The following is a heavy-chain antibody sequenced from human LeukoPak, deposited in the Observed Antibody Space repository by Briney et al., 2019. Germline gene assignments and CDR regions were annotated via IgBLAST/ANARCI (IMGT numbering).Heavy chain of an antibody. D-gene: IGHD6-19*01. Sequence: PGGSLRLSCAASGFTFSNYAMHWVRQAPGKGLEYVSTINSNGGTTYYANSVKGRFTISRDNSKNTLYLQMGSLRAEDMAVYYCARDGLGIAVAGLDYWGQGTLVTVSS. CDR1: GFTFSNYA. J-gene: IGHJ4*02. V-gene: IGHV3-64*01. CDR2: INSNGGTT. CDR3: ARDGLGIAVAGLDY.